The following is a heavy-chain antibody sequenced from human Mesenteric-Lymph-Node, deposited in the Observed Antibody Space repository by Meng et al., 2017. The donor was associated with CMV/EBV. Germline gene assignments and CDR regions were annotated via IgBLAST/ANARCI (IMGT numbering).Heavy chain of an antibody. CDR3: ARDGPGAGTSRWYISY. CDR1: GFTFSGFW. CDR2: IDGGGIST. V-gene: IGHV3-74*01. J-gene: IGHJ4*02. Sequence: GESLKISCAASGFTFSGFWMHWVRQTPGKGLVWVSRIDGGGISTAYADSVQGRFTISRDNAKNTLYLQMSSLRAEDTAVYYCARDGPGAGTSRWYISYWGQGTLVTVSS. D-gene: IGHD6-19*01.